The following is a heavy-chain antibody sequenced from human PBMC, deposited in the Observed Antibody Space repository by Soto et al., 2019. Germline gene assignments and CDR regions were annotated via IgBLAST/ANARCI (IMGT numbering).Heavy chain of an antibody. CDR3: ATRPRSIRAFDF. Sequence: QIHLVQSGAAVRKPGASVTVSCKTSGYTFTRYGISWVRQAPGQGLEWMGWITTYNGDTNYAEKFQGRVTITTDTSTSTAYMERRSLRSYDTAIYYCATRPRSIRAFDFWGQGTMVTVSS. CDR2: ITTYNGDT. J-gene: IGHJ4*02. D-gene: IGHD1-20*01. V-gene: IGHV1-18*01. CDR1: GYTFTRYG.